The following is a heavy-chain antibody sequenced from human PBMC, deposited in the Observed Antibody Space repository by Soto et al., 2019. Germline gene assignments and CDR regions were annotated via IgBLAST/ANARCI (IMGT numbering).Heavy chain of an antibody. D-gene: IGHD3-22*01. CDR2: INHSGST. J-gene: IGHJ4*02. CDR3: VRRVKDSSGYYHFDY. V-gene: IGHV4-34*01. Sequence: PSETLSLTCAVYGGSFSGHFWNWIRQPPGKGLEWIGEINHSGSTNYNPSLKSRVTISVDTSKNQFSLKLSSVTAADMAVYYCVRRVKDSSGYYHFDYWGQGTLVTV. CDR1: GGSFSGHF.